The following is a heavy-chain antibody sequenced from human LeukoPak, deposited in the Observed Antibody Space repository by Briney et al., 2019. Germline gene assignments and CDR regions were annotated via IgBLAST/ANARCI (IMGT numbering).Heavy chain of an antibody. CDR1: GFTFSSNA. J-gene: IGHJ4*02. D-gene: IGHD1-26*01. V-gene: IGHV3-23*01. CDR2: ITGSGGTT. CDR3: AKEYTGTFSPFPSYFDN. Sequence: GGSLGFSCAASGFTFSSNAMTWVRQAPGKGLECVSAITGSGGTTYYADSVKGRFTISRDNSKNTLYLQMNSLRAEDTAIYYCAKEYTGTFSPFPSYFDNWGQGTLVTVSS.